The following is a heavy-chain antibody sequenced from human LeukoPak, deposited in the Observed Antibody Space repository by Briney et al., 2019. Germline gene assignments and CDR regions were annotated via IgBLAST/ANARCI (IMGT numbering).Heavy chain of an antibody. CDR1: GFTFSSYA. CDR3: ARDDTFGGVIVKYDY. CDR2: ISYDGSNK. Sequence: PGGSLRLSCAASGFTFSSYAMHWVRQAPGKGLEWVAVISYDGSNKYYADSVKGRFTISRDNSKNTLYLQMNSLRAEDTAVYYCARDDTFGGVIVKYDYWGQGTLVTVSS. V-gene: IGHV3-30-3*01. D-gene: IGHD3-16*02. J-gene: IGHJ4*02.